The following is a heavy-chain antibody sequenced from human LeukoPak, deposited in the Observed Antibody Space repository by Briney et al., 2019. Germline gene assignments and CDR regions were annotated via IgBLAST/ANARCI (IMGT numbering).Heavy chain of an antibody. CDR1: GYSFTSYW. J-gene: IGHJ4*02. D-gene: IGHD6-13*01. V-gene: IGHV5-51*01. CDR3: ARHSISWPPQIDY. Sequence: GGSLKISCKSSGYSFTSYWIGWVRQMPGKGLEWMGIIYPGDYDTRYSPSFQGQVTISADKSIRTAYLQWSSLKASDTAMYYCARHSISWPPQIDYWGQGTLVTVSS. CDR2: IYPGDYDT.